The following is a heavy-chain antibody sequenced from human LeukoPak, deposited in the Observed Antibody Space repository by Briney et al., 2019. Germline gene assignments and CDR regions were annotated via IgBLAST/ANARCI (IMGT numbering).Heavy chain of an antibody. J-gene: IGHJ4*02. CDR1: GFTFSSYS. Sequence: PGGSLRPSCAASGFTFSSYSMNWVRQAPGKGLEWVSSISSSSSYIYYADSVKGRFTISRDNAKNSLYLQMNSLRAEDTAVYYCARLGDTAMVIFDYWGQGTLVTVSS. V-gene: IGHV3-21*01. D-gene: IGHD5-18*01. CDR2: ISSSSSYI. CDR3: ARLGDTAMVIFDY.